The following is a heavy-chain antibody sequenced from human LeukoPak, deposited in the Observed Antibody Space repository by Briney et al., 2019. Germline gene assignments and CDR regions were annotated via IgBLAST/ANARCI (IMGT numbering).Heavy chain of an antibody. Sequence: ASVKVSCKASGYTFTSYDINWVRQATGQGLEWMGGIIPIFGTANYAQKFQGRVTITADESTSTAYMELSSLRSEDAAVYYCARDNSGSYGFSPNNWFDPWGQGTLVTVSS. V-gene: IGHV1-69*13. CDR1: GYTFTSYD. CDR3: ARDNSGSYGFSPNNWFDP. CDR2: IIPIFGTA. J-gene: IGHJ5*02. D-gene: IGHD1-26*01.